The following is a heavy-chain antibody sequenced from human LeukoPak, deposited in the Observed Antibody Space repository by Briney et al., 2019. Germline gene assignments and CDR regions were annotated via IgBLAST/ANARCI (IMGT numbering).Heavy chain of an antibody. CDR2: ISYHGSDK. CDR3: ARDHGGNRPNAFDI. J-gene: IGHJ3*02. D-gene: IGHD4-23*01. Sequence: GGSLRLSCAASGFTFSSYTMNWVRQAPGKGLEWVAVISYHGSDKDYADPVKGRFSISRDNHKNTVYLQMNSLRVEDTAVYYCARDHGGNRPNAFDIWGQGTMVTVSS. CDR1: GFTFSSYT. V-gene: IGHV3-30-3*01.